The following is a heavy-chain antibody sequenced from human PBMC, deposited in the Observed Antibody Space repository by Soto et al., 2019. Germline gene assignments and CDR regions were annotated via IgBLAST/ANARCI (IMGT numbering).Heavy chain of an antibody. CDR1: GFTFSSYA. CDR2: ISSNGGTT. J-gene: IGHJ3*02. V-gene: IGHV3-64*04. CDR3: ARDGDAFDI. Sequence: PGGSLRLSCAASGFTFSSYAMHWVRQAPGKGLEYVSAISSNGGTTWYADSVNGRFTISRDNSKNTLYLQMNSLRAEDTAVYYCARDGDAFDIWGQGTMVTVSS.